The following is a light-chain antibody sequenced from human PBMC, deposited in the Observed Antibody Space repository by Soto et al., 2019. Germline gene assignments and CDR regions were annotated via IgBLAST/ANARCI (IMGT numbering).Light chain of an antibody. J-gene: IGLJ2*01. Sequence: QSALAQPASVSGSPGQSITISCTGTNSDVGRYNLVSWYQQYPGKAPKLVIYEDSKRPSGLSDRFSGSKSGNTASLTISGLQADDEADYYCCSHAGSGSVVFGGWT. V-gene: IGLV2-23*01. CDR3: CSHAGSGSVV. CDR2: EDS. CDR1: NSDVGRYNL.